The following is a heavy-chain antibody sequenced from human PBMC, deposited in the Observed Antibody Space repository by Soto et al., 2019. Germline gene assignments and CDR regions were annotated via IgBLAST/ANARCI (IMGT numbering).Heavy chain of an antibody. CDR3: ARDKYCISTSCYRYGSGGMDV. D-gene: IGHD2-2*02. CDR2: ISGSGGST. Sequence: GGSLRLSCAASGFTFSSYAMSWVRQAPGKGLEWVSAISGSGGSTYYADSVKGRFTISRDNSKNTLYLQMNSLRAEDTAVYYCARDKYCISTSCYRYGSGGMDVWGQGTTVTVSS. V-gene: IGHV3-23*01. CDR1: GFTFSSYA. J-gene: IGHJ6*02.